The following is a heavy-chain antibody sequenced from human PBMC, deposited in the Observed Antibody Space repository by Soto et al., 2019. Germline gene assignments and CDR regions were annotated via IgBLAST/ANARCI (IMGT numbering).Heavy chain of an antibody. D-gene: IGHD6-13*01. J-gene: IGHJ4*02. CDR2: ISSSGSTI. CDR3: ARDRMYSSTWYSY. V-gene: IGHV3-11*01. Sequence: QVPLVESGGGLVKPGGSLRLSCAASGFTFSDYYMSWIRQAPGKGLEWVSYISSSGSTIYYADSVKGRFTVSRDNAKNSLFLQMNSLRAEDTAVYYCARDRMYSSTWYSYWGQGTLVTVSS. CDR1: GFTFSDYY.